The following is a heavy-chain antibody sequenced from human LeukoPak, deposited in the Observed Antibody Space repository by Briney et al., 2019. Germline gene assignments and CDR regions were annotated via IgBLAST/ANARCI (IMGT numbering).Heavy chain of an antibody. V-gene: IGHV1-8*01. Sequence: ASVKVSCKASGYTFASYDINWVRQATGQGLEWMGWMNPNSGNTGYAQKFQGRVTMTRNTSISTAYMELSSLRSEDTAVYYCARAGRITMIVVVKRNAFDIWGQGTMVTVSS. D-gene: IGHD3-22*01. CDR1: GYTFASYD. CDR2: MNPNSGNT. J-gene: IGHJ3*02. CDR3: ARAGRITMIVVVKRNAFDI.